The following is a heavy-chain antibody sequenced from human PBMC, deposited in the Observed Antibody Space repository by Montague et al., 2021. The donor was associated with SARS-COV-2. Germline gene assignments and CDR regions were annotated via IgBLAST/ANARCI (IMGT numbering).Heavy chain of an antibody. CDR1: GDSIRSSGYY. D-gene: IGHD3-10*01. J-gene: IGHJ5*02. CDR3: ASPGFEEFCMDWGSFDP. Sequence: SETLSLTCSVSGDSIRSSGYYWGWIRQPPGKGLEWIGTVYYSGSTYYNPSLKSRVTIPVDTSKNQFSLELRSVTAADTAVYYCASPGFEEFCMDWGSFDPWGQGTMVTISS. CDR2: VYYSGST. V-gene: IGHV4-39*01.